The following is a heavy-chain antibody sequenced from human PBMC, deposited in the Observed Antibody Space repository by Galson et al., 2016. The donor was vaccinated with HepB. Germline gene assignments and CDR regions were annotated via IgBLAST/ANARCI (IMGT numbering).Heavy chain of an antibody. CDR3: ARGRRAGSSGWYEFFDY. V-gene: IGHV3-33*01. J-gene: IGHJ4*02. D-gene: IGHD6-19*01. CDR1: GFTFSNSG. CDR2: VWYDGSNK. Sequence: SLRLSCAASGFTFSNSGMHWVRQAAGTGLEWVAVVWYDGSNKFYADSVRGRFTISRDNSKNMLSLQMNSLRAEDTAVYYCARGRRAGSSGWYEFFDYWGQGTLVTVSS.